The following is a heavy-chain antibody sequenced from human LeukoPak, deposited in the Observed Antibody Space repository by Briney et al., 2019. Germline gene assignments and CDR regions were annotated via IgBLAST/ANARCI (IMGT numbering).Heavy chain of an antibody. Sequence: GGSLRLSCAASGFTFSSYSMNWVRQAPGKGLEWVSAISGSGGSTYYADSVKGRFTISRDNSKNTLYLQMNSLRAEDTAVYYCAKDQTYYYDSSGYYSSSLDAFDIWGQGTMVTVSS. CDR1: GFTFSSYS. V-gene: IGHV3-23*01. CDR3: AKDQTYYYDSSGYYSSSLDAFDI. J-gene: IGHJ3*02. CDR2: ISGSGGST. D-gene: IGHD3-22*01.